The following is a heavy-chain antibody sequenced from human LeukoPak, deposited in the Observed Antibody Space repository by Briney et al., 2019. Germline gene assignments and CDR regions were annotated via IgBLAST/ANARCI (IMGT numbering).Heavy chain of an antibody. CDR2: ISYDGSNK. Sequence: WGSLRLSCAASGFTFSSYGMHWVRQAPGKGLEWVAVISYDGSNKYYADSVKGRFTISRDNSKNTLYLQMNSLRAEDTAVYYCAKDQSYDILTGYYDYWGQGTLVTVSS. CDR3: AKDQSYDILTGYYDY. J-gene: IGHJ4*02. D-gene: IGHD3-9*01. CDR1: GFTFSSYG. V-gene: IGHV3-30*18.